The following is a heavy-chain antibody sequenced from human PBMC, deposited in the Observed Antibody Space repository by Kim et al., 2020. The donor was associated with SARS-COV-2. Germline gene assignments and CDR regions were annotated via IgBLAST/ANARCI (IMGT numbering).Heavy chain of an antibody. CDR2: ISTSGGGT. D-gene: IGHD2-2*02. Sequence: GGSLRLSCAASAFTFSSYAMSWVRQAPGKGLEWVSSISTSGGGTYYADSVKGRFTISRDNSKNTLYLQMNSLRAEDTAIYYCAKVAHYCSSTSCYNDYWGQGTLVTASS. CDR3: AKVAHYCSSTSCYNDY. J-gene: IGHJ4*02. V-gene: IGHV3-23*01. CDR1: AFTFSSYA.